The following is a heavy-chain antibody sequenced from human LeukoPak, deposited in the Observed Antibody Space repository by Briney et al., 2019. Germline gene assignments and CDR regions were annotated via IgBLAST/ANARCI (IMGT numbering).Heavy chain of an antibody. J-gene: IGHJ3*02. D-gene: IGHD6-13*01. Sequence: SQTLSLTCTVPGGSISSGGYYWNWIRQHPGKGLEWIVHIYYSGSTYYNPSLKSRITISVNTSKGQFSLKLSSVTAADTAVYYCARGTWYGTFDIWGQGTMVTVSS. V-gene: IGHV4-31*03. CDR3: ARGTWYGTFDI. CDR1: GGSISSGGYY. CDR2: IYYSGST.